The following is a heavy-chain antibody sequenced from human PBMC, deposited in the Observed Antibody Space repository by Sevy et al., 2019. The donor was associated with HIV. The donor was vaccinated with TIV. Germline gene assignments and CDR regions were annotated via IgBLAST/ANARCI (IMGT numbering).Heavy chain of an antibody. CDR2: ISASGGST. V-gene: IGHV3-23*01. J-gene: IGHJ3*02. Sequence: GGSLRLSCAASGFTFSIYAMSWVRQAPGKGLEWVSGISASGGSTYYADSVQGRFTISRDNSKNTLLLQMNSLRADDTAVYYCGKDPNGDYVGAHDMWGQRTVVTVSS. CDR3: GKDPNGDYVGAHDM. CDR1: GFTFSIYA. D-gene: IGHD4-17*01.